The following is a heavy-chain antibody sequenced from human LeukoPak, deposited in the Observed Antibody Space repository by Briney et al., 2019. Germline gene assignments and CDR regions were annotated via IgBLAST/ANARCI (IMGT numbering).Heavy chain of an antibody. CDR2: IYHSGST. CDR1: GGSISSSNW. J-gene: IGHJ4*02. CDR3: AREMHNSSGWGFDY. V-gene: IGHV4-4*02. D-gene: IGHD6-19*01. Sequence: PSGTLSLTCAVSGGSISSSNWWSWVRQPPGKGLEWIGEIYHSGSTNYNPSPKSRVTISVDKSKNQFSLKLSSVTAADTAVYYCAREMHNSSGWGFDYWGQGTLVTVSS.